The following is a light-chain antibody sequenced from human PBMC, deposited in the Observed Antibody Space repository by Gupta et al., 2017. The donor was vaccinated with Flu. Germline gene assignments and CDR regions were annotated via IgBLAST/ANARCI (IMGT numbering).Light chain of an antibody. Sequence: GERATLSCRASQSVRSSYLAWYQQKPGQAPRLLIYGASSRATGIPDRFSGSGSGTDFTLTVSRLEPEDFAVYYCQQYGSSPRVTFGGGTKVEIK. V-gene: IGKV3-20*01. J-gene: IGKJ4*01. CDR3: QQYGSSPRVT. CDR2: GAS. CDR1: QSVRSSY.